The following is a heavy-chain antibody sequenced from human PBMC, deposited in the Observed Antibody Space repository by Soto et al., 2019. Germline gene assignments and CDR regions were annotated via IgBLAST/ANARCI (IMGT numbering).Heavy chain of an antibody. CDR2: MFYGVST. D-gene: IGHD3-3*02. CDR3: ARLPSRHLVDY. CDR1: CSSINSSGYY. J-gene: IGHJ4*02. Sequence: SETLSLTCTFSCSSINSSGYYWGWIRQPPGKGLEWIGSMFYGVSTYYNPSLKSRITVSVDTSKNQFSLNLRSVTAADTAVYYCARLPSRHLVDYWGQGTLVTVSS. V-gene: IGHV4-39*01.